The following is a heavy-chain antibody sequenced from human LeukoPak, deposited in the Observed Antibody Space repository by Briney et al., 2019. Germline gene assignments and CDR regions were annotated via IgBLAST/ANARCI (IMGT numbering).Heavy chain of an antibody. Sequence: ASVKVSCKASGYTFSGSYMHWVRQAPGQGLAWMGWINPTSGVTKYAEKFQGRVIMTRDTSINTGYMEMSILRSDDTAVYYCVRDMYSGTYGHWGQGTLVTVSS. CDR3: VRDMYSGTYGH. CDR1: GYTFSGSY. J-gene: IGHJ4*02. CDR2: INPTSGVT. D-gene: IGHD1-26*01. V-gene: IGHV1-2*02.